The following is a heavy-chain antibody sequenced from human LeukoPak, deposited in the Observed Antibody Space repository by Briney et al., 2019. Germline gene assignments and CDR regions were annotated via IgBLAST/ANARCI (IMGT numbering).Heavy chain of an antibody. Sequence: SETLSLTCTVSGGSISSSSYYWGWIRQPPGKGLEWIGSIYYSGSTYYNPSLKSRVTMSVDTSKNQFSLKLSSVTAADTAVYYCARAVLSSSALDYWGQGTLVTVSS. J-gene: IGHJ4*02. V-gene: IGHV4-39*07. CDR2: IYYSGST. CDR1: GGSISSSSYY. D-gene: IGHD6-13*01. CDR3: ARAVLSSSALDY.